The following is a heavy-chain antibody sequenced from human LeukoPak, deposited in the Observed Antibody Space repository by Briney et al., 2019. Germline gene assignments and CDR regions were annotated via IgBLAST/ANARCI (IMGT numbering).Heavy chain of an antibody. Sequence: GGSLRLSCAASGFTFNIYAMSWVRQAPGKGLEWVSSITSSGATTYYADSVKGRFTISRDNSRNTLYLQMNSLRADDTALYYCAKDRPNYYDASGHYYITKGDSWGQGTLVTVSS. J-gene: IGHJ4*02. CDR2: ITSSGATT. D-gene: IGHD3-22*01. V-gene: IGHV3-23*01. CDR3: AKDRPNYYDASGHYYITKGDS. CDR1: GFTFNIYA.